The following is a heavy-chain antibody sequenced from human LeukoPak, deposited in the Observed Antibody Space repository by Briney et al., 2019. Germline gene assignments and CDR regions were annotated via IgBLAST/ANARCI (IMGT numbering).Heavy chain of an antibody. V-gene: IGHV4-59*01. D-gene: IGHD5-24*01. CDR3: AGGWLPDKNDL. CDR2: FHHSGST. CDR1: GGSISSYY. Sequence: PSETLSLTCTVSGGSISSYYWTWIRQSPGKGLEWIGFFHHSGSTNYNPSFKSRVTISADTSNNHFSLRLTSVTAADTAVYYCAGGWLPDKNDLWGQGTLVTVSA. J-gene: IGHJ5*02.